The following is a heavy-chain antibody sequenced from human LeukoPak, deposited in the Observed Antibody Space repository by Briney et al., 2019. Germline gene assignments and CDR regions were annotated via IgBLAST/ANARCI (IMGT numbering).Heavy chain of an antibody. V-gene: IGHV1-18*01. CDR2: IIPLNGIT. Sequence: ASEKVSCKASGYTLTGYYIPWVRQAPRHGLEWMGRIIPLNGITNYAQKIQGRVTITADKSPSTAYMELRSLRSEDTAAYYSATVPVASSGYSVGYWGQGTLVTVSS. J-gene: IGHJ4*02. CDR1: GYTLTGYY. CDR3: ATVPVASSGYSVGY. D-gene: IGHD3-22*01.